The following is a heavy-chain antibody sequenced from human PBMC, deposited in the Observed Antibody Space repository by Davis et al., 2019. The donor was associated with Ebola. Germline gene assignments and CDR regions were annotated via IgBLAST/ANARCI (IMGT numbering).Heavy chain of an antibody. Sequence: SETLSLTCAVSGGSINRNNWWSWVRQSPGKGLEWIGEIYHSGSTNYNPSLKSRVTMSVDKSKNQFSLRLTSVTAADTAVYYCVRGWPSSVTTDFYAMDAWGKGTTVIVSS. CDR3: VRGWPSSVTTDFYAMDA. D-gene: IGHD4-17*01. CDR2: IYHSGST. J-gene: IGHJ6*04. V-gene: IGHV4-4*02. CDR1: GGSINRNNW.